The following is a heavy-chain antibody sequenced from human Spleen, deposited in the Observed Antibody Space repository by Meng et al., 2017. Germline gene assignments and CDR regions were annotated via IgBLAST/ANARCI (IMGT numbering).Heavy chain of an antibody. J-gene: IGHJ5*02. Sequence: QLQLQESGSGLVKPSQTLSLTCAGSGGSISSGGYSWSWIRQPPGKGLEWIGYIYHSGSTFYNPSLKSRVTMSVDRSKNQSSLKLSSVTAADTAVYYCASYVSGTYRFDPWGQGTLVTVSS. CDR2: IYHSGST. CDR1: GGSISSGGYS. V-gene: IGHV4-30-2*01. D-gene: IGHD3-10*01. CDR3: ASYVSGTYRFDP.